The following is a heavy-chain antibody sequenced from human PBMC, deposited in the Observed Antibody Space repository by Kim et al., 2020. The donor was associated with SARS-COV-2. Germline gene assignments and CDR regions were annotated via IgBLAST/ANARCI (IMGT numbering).Heavy chain of an antibody. CDR2: INPSGGST. V-gene: IGHV1-46*01. D-gene: IGHD3-10*01. Sequence: ASVKVSCKASGYTFTSYYMHWVRQAPGQGLEWMGIINPSGGSTSYAPKFQGRVTMTRDTSTSTVYMELSSLRSEDTAVYYCARDSLFDYYGSGSYGYFQHWGQGTLVTVSS. J-gene: IGHJ1*01. CDR1: GYTFTSYY. CDR3: ARDSLFDYYGSGSYGYFQH.